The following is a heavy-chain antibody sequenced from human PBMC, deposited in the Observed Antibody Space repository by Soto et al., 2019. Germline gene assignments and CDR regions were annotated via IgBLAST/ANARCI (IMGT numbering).Heavy chain of an antibody. V-gene: IGHV3-21*01. Sequence: GGSLRLSCAASGFTFSSYSMSWVRQAPGKGLEWVSVISSSSSYIYYADSVKGRFTISRDNAKNSLYLQMNSLRAEDTAVYYCARDPPTGSGSYYNDDYWGQGTLVTVSS. CDR3: ARDPPTGSGSYYNDDY. D-gene: IGHD3-10*01. CDR2: ISSSSSYI. J-gene: IGHJ4*02. CDR1: GFTFSSYS.